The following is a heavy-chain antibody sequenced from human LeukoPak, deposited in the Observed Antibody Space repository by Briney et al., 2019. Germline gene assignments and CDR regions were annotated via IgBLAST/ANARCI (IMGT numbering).Heavy chain of an antibody. V-gene: IGHV3-30*18. CDR2: ISYDGSNK. Sequence: PGGSLRLSCAASGLTFSSYGMHWVRQAPGKGLEWVAVISYDGSNKYYADSVMGRFTISRDNSKNTLYLQMNSLRAEDTAVYYCAKSYYDSSGYYYSWRFFSNYYYGMDVWGLGTTVTVSS. J-gene: IGHJ6*02. CDR1: GLTFSSYG. D-gene: IGHD3-22*01. CDR3: AKSYYDSSGYYYSWRFFSNYYYGMDV.